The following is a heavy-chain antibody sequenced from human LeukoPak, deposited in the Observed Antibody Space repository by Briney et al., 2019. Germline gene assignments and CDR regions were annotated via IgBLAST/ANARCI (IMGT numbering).Heavy chain of an antibody. V-gene: IGHV3-21*01. J-gene: IGHJ4*02. Sequence: GGSLRLSCAASGFTFSSAWMSWVRQAPGKGLEWVSSISSAGSYMYYADSVKGRFTISRDNAKNSLYLQMNGLRAEDTAVYYCARGLSYADYWGQGTLVTVSS. CDR2: ISSAGSYM. D-gene: IGHD5-18*01. CDR1: GFTFSSAW. CDR3: ARGLSYADY.